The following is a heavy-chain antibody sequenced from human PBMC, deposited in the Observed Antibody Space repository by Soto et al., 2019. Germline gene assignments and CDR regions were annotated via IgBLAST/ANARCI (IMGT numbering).Heavy chain of an antibody. D-gene: IGHD4-17*01. V-gene: IGHV4-34*01. CDR2: INHSGST. CDR1: GGSFSGYY. Sequence: QVQLQQWGAGLLKPSETLSLTCAVYGGSFSGYYWSWIRQPPGKGLEWIGEINHSGSTNYNPSLNSRVTISVDTSKNQFSPKLSSVTAADTAVYYCARAIGDYLNWFDPWGQGTLVTVSS. J-gene: IGHJ5*02. CDR3: ARAIGDYLNWFDP.